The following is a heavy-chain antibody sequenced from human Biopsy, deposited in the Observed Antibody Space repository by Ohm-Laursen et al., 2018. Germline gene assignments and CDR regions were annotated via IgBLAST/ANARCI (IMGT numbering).Heavy chain of an antibody. V-gene: IGHV3-21*01. Sequence: SLRLSCAASGFTFHVYSIVWVRQAPGKGLEWVSSITSRTSSTYYADSVKGRVTISRDNANNSVSLQMNNLRVDDTAVYYCARWYGDLFYYYNGMDVWGQGTTVTVSS. D-gene: IGHD3-10*01. J-gene: IGHJ6*02. CDR2: ITSRTSST. CDR1: GFTFHVYS. CDR3: ARWYGDLFYYYNGMDV.